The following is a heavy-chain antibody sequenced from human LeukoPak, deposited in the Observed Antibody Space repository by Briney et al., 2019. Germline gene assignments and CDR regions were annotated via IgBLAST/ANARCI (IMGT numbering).Heavy chain of an antibody. J-gene: IGHJ4*02. D-gene: IGHD4-17*01. CDR1: GYTFTSYG. CDR3: ARAWGDDYEVFDY. Sequence: ASVKVSCKASGYTFTSYGTSWVRQAPGQGLEWMGWINPNSGGTNYAQKFQGRVTMTRDTSISTAYMELSRLGSDDTAVYYCARAWGDDYEVFDYWGQGTLVTVSS. V-gene: IGHV1-2*02. CDR2: INPNSGGT.